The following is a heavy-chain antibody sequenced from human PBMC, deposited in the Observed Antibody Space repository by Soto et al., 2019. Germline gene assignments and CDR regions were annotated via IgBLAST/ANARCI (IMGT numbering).Heavy chain of an antibody. CDR2: LTTGGSA. CDR1: GFTFSNYA. V-gene: IGHV3-23*01. D-gene: IGHD2-15*01. Sequence: GGSLRLSCATSGFTFSNYAANWVRQAPGKGLDWVSTLTTGGSAYYADSVRGRFTISRDKSKNTLFLQINSLRVEDTAVYYCAKGRWNGLDVWGHGTTVTVSS. CDR3: AKGRWNGLDV. J-gene: IGHJ6*02.